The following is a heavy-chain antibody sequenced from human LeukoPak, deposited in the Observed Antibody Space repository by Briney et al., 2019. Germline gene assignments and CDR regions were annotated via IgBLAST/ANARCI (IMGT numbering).Heavy chain of an antibody. J-gene: IGHJ6*02. V-gene: IGHV4-39*01. CDR3: ARQDIWFGEVVV. Sequence: SETPSHSPIVPRGSPTRSASYCGSPRHHPRNGREWIGSISDRGSTYYSPSLKSGVTISVDTSKNHFSLKVRLVTAADAAVYYCARQDIWFGEVVVWGQGTTVTVSS. CDR1: RGSPTRSASY. CDR2: ISDRGST. D-gene: IGHD3-10*01.